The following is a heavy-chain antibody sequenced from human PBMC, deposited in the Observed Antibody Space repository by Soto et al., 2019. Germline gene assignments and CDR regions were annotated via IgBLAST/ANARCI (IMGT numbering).Heavy chain of an antibody. J-gene: IGHJ4*02. CDR2: ISYDGSNK. CDR1: GFTFSSYA. CDR3: ARGGTGWDY. Sequence: QVPLVESGGGVVQPGRSLRLSCAASGFTFSSYAMHWVRQAPGKGLEWVAVISYDGSNKYYADSVKGRFTISRDNSKNTLYLQMNSLRAEDTAVYYCARGGTGWDYWGQGTLVTVSS. V-gene: IGHV3-30-3*01. D-gene: IGHD2-15*01.